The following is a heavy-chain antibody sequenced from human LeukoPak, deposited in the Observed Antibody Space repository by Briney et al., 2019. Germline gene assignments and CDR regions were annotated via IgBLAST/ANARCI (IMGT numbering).Heavy chain of an antibody. Sequence: SETLSLTCTVSGGSISSGSYYWSWIRQPAGKGLEWIGRIYTSGSTNYNPSLKSRVTISVDTSKNQFSLKLSSVTAADTAVYYCARPKSTYYTDAFDIWGQGTMVTVSS. CDR2: IYTSGST. V-gene: IGHV4-61*02. CDR3: ARPKSTYYTDAFDI. CDR1: GGSISSGSYY. D-gene: IGHD3-3*01. J-gene: IGHJ3*02.